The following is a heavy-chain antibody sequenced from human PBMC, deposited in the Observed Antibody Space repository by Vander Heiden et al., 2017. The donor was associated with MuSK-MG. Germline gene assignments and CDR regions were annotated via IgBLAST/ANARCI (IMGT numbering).Heavy chain of an antibody. CDR2: ISSRSSPT. CDR1: GLTLSSYS. J-gene: IGHJ3*02. D-gene: IGHD2-15*01. Sequence: EVQLVESGGGMVQHGGSLRLSCAASGLTLSSYSMNWVRQAPGKGLEWVSYISSRSSPTYYADSVKGRFTVSRDNAKNSLYLQMNSLRAEDTAVYYCAGPLVVDAFDMWGQGTMVIVSS. V-gene: IGHV3-48*04. CDR3: AGPLVVDAFDM.